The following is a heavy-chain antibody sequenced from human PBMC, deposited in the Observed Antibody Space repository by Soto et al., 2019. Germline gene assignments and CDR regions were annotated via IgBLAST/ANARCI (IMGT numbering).Heavy chain of an antibody. CDR1: GGTFSSYA. CDR3: ARVHRKVSSGGYYYGMDV. V-gene: IGHV1-69*13. Sequence: ASVKVSCKASGGTFSSYAISWVRQAPGQGLEWMGGIIPIFGTANYAQKFQGRVTITADESTSTAYMELSSLRSEDTAVYYCARVHRKVSSGGYYYGMDVWGQGTTVTVSS. J-gene: IGHJ6*02. D-gene: IGHD2-15*01. CDR2: IIPIFGTA.